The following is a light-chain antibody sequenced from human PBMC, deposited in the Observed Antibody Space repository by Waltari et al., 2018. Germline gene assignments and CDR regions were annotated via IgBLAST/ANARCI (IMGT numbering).Light chain of an antibody. CDR2: DVN. Sequence: QSALTQPASMSGSPGQLITISCTGSNSDIGRYNYVSWYQQYPGKAPKVLIYDVNKRPPGASDRVSGTKSGNTPSLTISGLQAEDEADYYCSSYTLDIKMIFGGGTKLTVL. V-gene: IGLV2-14*03. CDR1: NSDIGRYNY. J-gene: IGLJ2*01. CDR3: SSYTLDIKMI.